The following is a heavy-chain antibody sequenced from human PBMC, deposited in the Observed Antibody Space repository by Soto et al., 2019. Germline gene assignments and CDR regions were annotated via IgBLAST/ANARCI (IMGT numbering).Heavy chain of an antibody. CDR3: ARGVERDRFDP. J-gene: IGHJ5*02. V-gene: IGHV4-30-2*01. CDR1: CGSISSGGYS. CDR2: IYHSGST. Sequence: PSETLSLTCAVSCGSISSGGYSWSWIRQPPGKGLEWIGYIYHSGSTYYNPSLKSRVTISVDRSKNQFSLKLSSVTAADTAVYYCARGVERDRFDPWGQGTLVTVSS.